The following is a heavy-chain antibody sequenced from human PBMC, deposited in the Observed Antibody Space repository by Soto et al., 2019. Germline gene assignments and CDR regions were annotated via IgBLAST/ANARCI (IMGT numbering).Heavy chain of an antibody. CDR2: IYLDDDK. V-gene: IGHV2-5*02. J-gene: IGHJ2*01. D-gene: IGHD3-22*01. CDR1: GFSLSTSGVG. Sequence: QITLKESGPTLVKPTQTLTLTCTFSGFSLSTSGVGVGWIRQPPGKALEWLALIYLDDDKRYSPSLKSRLTNTKDPSKNQVVLTMSNLDPVDTATYYCAHFDDSSGYSRDWYFDLWGRGTLVTVSS. CDR3: AHFDDSSGYSRDWYFDL.